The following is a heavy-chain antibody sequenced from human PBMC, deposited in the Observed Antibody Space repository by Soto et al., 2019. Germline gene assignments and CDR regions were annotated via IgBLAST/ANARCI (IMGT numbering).Heavy chain of an antibody. CDR2: MNPNNGNA. D-gene: IGHD6-25*01. Sequence: ASVKVSCKASGFTFITYDFSWVRQAAGQGLEWMGWMNPNNGNAGFAQKFRGRISMTRNTSISTAYLELSSLRSDDSAVYFCARRKERSGPYYLDLWGQGTQVTV. J-gene: IGHJ4*02. CDR1: GFTFITYD. V-gene: IGHV1-8*01. CDR3: ARRKERSGPYYLDL.